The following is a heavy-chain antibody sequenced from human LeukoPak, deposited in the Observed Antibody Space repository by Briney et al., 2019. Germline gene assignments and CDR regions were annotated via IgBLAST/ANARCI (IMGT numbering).Heavy chain of an antibody. CDR1: GFTFSSYA. J-gene: IGHJ4*02. D-gene: IGHD3-10*01. CDR3: ARSSPTNLWFGDLGSPADY. Sequence: PGGSLRLSCAASGFTFSSYAMSWVRQAPGKGPEWVSAISGSGGSTYYADSVKGRFTISRDNAKNSLYLQMNSLRAEDTAVYYCARSSPTNLWFGDLGSPADYWGQGTLVTVSS. CDR2: ISGSGGST. V-gene: IGHV3-23*01.